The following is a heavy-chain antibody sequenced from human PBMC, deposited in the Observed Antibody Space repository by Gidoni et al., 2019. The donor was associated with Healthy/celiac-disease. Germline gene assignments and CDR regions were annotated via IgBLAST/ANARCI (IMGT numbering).Heavy chain of an antibody. CDR2: IYWDDDK. CDR3: AHRWGVAGHDAFDI. J-gene: IGHJ3*02. CDR1: GFSLSTSGVG. V-gene: IGHV2-5*02. D-gene: IGHD6-19*01. Sequence: QITLKESGPTLVKPTQTLTLSCTFSGFSLSTSGVGVGWIRQPPGKALEWLALIYWDDDKRYSPSLKGRLTSTKDTSKNQVVLTMTNMDPVDTSTYYCAHRWGVAGHDAFDIWGQGTMVTVSS.